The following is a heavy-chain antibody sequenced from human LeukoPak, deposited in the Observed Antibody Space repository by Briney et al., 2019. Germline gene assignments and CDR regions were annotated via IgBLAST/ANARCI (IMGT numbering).Heavy chain of an antibody. Sequence: PSETLSLTCTVSGGSISSYYWSWIRQPPGKGLEWIGYIYYSGSTNYNPSLKSRVTISVDTSKNQFSLKLSSVTAADTAVYYCARDLRYSSGWPYYYYGMDVWGQGTTVTVSS. CDR1: GGSISSYY. D-gene: IGHD6-19*01. CDR3: ARDLRYSSGWPYYYYGMDV. J-gene: IGHJ6*02. CDR2: IYYSGST. V-gene: IGHV4-59*01.